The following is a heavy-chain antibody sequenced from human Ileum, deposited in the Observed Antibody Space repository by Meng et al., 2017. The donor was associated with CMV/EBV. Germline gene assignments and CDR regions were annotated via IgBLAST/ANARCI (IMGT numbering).Heavy chain of an antibody. Sequence: GESLKISCATSGFTFSTHWMHWVRQDPGKGLMWVSRINFDGNTTDYADSVQGRFIISRDNAKNMLYLQMNSLRDEDTAMYYCVKGIYHFDSSGYWSWGQGTLVTVSS. CDR3: VKGIYHFDSSGYWS. J-gene: IGHJ5*02. D-gene: IGHD3-22*01. V-gene: IGHV3-74*01. CDR2: INFDGNTT. CDR1: GFTFSTHW.